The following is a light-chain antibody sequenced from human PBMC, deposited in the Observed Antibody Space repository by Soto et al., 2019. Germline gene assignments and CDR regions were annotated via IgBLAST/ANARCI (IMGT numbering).Light chain of an antibody. CDR1: QSVFNNH. V-gene: IGKV3-20*01. CDR2: GAS. Sequence: EIVLTQSPGTLSLSPGERATLSCRASQSVFNNHIGWYQQKPGQAPRRLIFGASFRATGIPDRFSGSGSGTDFTLTSSRLEPEDFAVYYCQQYGSSPTTFSQGTKVDIK. CDR3: QQYGSSPTT. J-gene: IGKJ1*01.